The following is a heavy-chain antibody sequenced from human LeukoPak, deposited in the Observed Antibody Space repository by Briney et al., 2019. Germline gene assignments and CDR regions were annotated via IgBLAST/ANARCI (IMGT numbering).Heavy chain of an antibody. CDR1: GYRFTSYW. V-gene: IGHV5-51*01. CDR3: ARQDPVVVAAVDY. CDR2: IYPGDSDT. D-gene: IGHD2-15*01. J-gene: IGHJ4*02. Sequence: GESLKISCKGSGYRFTSYWIGWVRQMPGKGLEWMGIIYPGDSDTRHSPSFQGQVTISPDKSISTAYLQWSRLKASDTAMYYCARQDPVVVAAVDYWGQGTLVTVSS.